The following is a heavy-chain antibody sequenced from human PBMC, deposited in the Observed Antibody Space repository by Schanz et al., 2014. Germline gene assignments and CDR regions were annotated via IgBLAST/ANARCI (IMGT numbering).Heavy chain of an antibody. CDR2: IIPVLAIA. J-gene: IGHJ5*02. V-gene: IGHV1-69*08. CDR1: GGTFSSYT. Sequence: QVQLVQSGAEVKKPGSSMKVSCKASGGTFSSYTISWVRQAPGQGLEWMGRIIPVLAIADYAQKFQGRVTITADKSTSTASMELSSLRSEDTAVYYCARDRRRYCSTASCLHDNWFDPWGQGTLVTVSS. CDR3: ARDRRRYCSTASCLHDNWFDP. D-gene: IGHD2-2*01.